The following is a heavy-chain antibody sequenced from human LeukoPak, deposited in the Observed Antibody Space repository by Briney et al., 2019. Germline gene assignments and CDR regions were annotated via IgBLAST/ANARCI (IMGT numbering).Heavy chain of an antibody. J-gene: IGHJ4*02. CDR3: ASNVFYGGNLQYYFDY. D-gene: IGHD4-23*01. Sequence: ASVKVSCKASGYTFTSYYMHWVRQAPGQGLEWMGIINPSGGSTSYAQKFQGRVTMTRDMSTSTVYMELSSLRSEDTAVYYCASNVFYGGNLQYYFDYWGQGTLVTVSS. V-gene: IGHV1-46*01. CDR2: INPSGGST. CDR1: GYTFTSYY.